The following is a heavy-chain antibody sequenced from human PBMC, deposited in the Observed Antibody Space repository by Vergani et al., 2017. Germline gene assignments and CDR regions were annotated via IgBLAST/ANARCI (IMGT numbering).Heavy chain of an antibody. CDR1: GFSFNSYW. J-gene: IGHJ4*02. CDR3: ARDYYDSSGALDY. D-gene: IGHD3-22*01. V-gene: IGHV3-74*03. CDR2: IKSDGSIT. Sequence: DVHLAESGGGFFQPGGSLRLSCSASGFSFNSYWMHWVRQVPGKGLLWVSRIKSDGSITAYADSVKGRFTISRDNAKNSLYLQMNSLRVEDTAVYYCARDYYDSSGALDYWGQGTLVTVSS.